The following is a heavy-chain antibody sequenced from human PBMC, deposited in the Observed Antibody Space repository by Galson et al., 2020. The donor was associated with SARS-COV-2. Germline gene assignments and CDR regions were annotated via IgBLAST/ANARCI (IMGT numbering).Heavy chain of an antibody. CDR1: GLPFDMYT. CDR3: ARQYDGRSQDGFDV. CDR2: ISTGSSYI. D-gene: IGHD1-26*01. V-gene: IGHV3-21*01. J-gene: IGHJ3*01. Sequence: GGSLRLSCAASGLPFDMYTMTWVRQAPGKGLEWVSFISTGSSYIYYADSVRGRFTISRDNAKNSVSLQMNSLRAEDTALYSCARQYDGRSQDGFDVWGQGTMVTVSS.